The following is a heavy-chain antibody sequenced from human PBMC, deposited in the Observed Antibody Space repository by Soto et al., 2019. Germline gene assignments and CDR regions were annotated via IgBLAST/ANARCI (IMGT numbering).Heavy chain of an antibody. V-gene: IGHV1-69*01. CDR1: GGTFSSYA. CDR3: ARSGDLTGYYVDY. J-gene: IGHJ4*02. CDR2: IIPVFGTA. D-gene: IGHD3-9*01. Sequence: VKVSCKASGGTFSSYAISWVRQAPGQGLEWMGGIIPVFGTANYAQKFQGRVTITADESTSTAYMELSSLRSEDTAVYYCARSGDLTGYYVDYWGQGTLVTVSS.